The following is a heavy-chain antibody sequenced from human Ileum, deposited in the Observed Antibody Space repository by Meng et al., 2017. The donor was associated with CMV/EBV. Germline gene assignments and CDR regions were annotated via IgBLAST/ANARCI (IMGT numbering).Heavy chain of an antibody. CDR1: DFNFSNAW. D-gene: IGHD3-16*01. CDR2: IKRKIEGGTT. V-gene: IGHV3-15*07. J-gene: IGHJ4*02. Sequence: LSCVGSDFNFSNAWMTWVRQAPGKGLEWVGRIKRKIEGGTTDYAAPVKGRFSISKDDSENAVYLQMNSLETEDTAVYYCTSDSLRYWGQGILVTVSS. CDR3: TSDSLRY.